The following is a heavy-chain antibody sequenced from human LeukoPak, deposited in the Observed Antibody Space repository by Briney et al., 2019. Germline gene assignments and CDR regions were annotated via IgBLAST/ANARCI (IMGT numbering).Heavy chain of an antibody. D-gene: IGHD5-18*01. CDR1: GGSISSYY. J-gene: IGHJ6*03. Sequence: SETLSLTCTVSGGSISSYYWSWIRQPPGKGLEWIGYIYYSGSTNYNPSLKSRVTISVDTSKNQFSLKLSSVTAADTAVYYCARGRGGNTGYYYYYYMDVWGKGTTVTVSS. CDR2: IYYSGST. CDR3: ARGRGGNTGYYYYYYMDV. V-gene: IGHV4-59*12.